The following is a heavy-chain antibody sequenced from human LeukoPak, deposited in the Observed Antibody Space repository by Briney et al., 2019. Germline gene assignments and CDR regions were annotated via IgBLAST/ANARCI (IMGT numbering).Heavy chain of an antibody. Sequence: GESLKISCKGSGYRFTSYWIGWVRQMPGKGLECMGIIDPGDSDTRYSPSFQGQVTIAADKSISTAYLQRSSLKASDTAMYYCVRRWIAARTFDYWGQGTLVTVSS. J-gene: IGHJ4*02. CDR3: VRRWIAARTFDY. D-gene: IGHD6-6*01. V-gene: IGHV5-51*01. CDR2: IDPGDSDT. CDR1: GYRFTSYW.